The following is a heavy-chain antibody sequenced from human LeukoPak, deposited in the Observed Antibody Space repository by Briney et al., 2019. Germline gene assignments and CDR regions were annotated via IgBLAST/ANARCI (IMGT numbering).Heavy chain of an antibody. J-gene: IGHJ4*02. D-gene: IGHD6-13*01. Sequence: PGGSLRLSCAASGFTFSTYSMNWVRQAPGKGLEWVSYISSSGSYIYYADSVKGRFTIPRDNAKNSLYLQVNGLRAEDTAVYYCARANIAASSHFDYWGQGTLVTVSS. CDR2: ISSSGSYI. CDR1: GFTFSTYS. CDR3: ARANIAASSHFDY. V-gene: IGHV3-21*01.